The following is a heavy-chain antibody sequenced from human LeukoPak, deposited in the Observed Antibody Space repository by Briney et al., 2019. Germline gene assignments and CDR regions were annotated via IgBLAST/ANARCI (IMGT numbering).Heavy chain of an antibody. CDR1: GGSISSYY. CDR2: IYYSGCI. V-gene: IGHV4-59*01. J-gene: IGHJ5*02. D-gene: IGHD2-2*01. Sequence: SETLSLTCTVSGGSISSYYWSWIRQPPGKVLEWIGYIYYSGCINYNPSLKSRVTISVDTSNNQFSLKLNSLSAADPAVYYCERLTVPLRFDPWGQGTLVTVSS. CDR3: ERLTVPLRFDP.